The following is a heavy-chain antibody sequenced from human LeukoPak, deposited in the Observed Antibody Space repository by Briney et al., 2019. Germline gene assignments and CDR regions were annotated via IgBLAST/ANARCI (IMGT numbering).Heavy chain of an antibody. V-gene: IGHV3-30*02. Sequence: GGSLRLSCEASGFILRSYAMHWVRQAPGKGREWVAFTQHDGDDKYYADSVKGRFTISRDNSKNTLYLQMNSLRAEDTAVYYCAKDSSSWFTLDYWGQGTLVTVSS. CDR1: GFILRSYA. CDR3: AKDSSSWFTLDY. D-gene: IGHD6-13*01. J-gene: IGHJ4*02. CDR2: TQHDGDDK.